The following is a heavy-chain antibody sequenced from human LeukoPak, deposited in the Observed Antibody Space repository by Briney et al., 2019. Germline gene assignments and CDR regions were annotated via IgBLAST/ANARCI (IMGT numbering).Heavy chain of an antibody. CDR2: IYHSGST. D-gene: IGHD3-3*01. V-gene: IGHV4-4*02. J-gene: IGHJ4*02. CDR1: GGSISSSNW. CDR3: ARLYYDLWSGYYIDY. Sequence: SETLSLTCAVSGGSISSSNWWSWVRQPPGKGLEWIGEIYHSGSTNYNPSLKSRVTISVDKSKNQFSLKLSSVTAADTAVYYCARLYYDLWSGYYIDYWGQGTLVTVSS.